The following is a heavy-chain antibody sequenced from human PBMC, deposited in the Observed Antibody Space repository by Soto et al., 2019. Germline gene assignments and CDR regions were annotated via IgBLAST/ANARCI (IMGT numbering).Heavy chain of an antibody. CDR3: ARGYGRNFDY. V-gene: IGHV4-34*01. J-gene: IGHJ4*02. Sequence: QVQLQQWGAGLLKPSETLSLTCAVYGGSFIGYYWSWIRQPPGKGLEWSWEINHSGSTNYNPSLKSRVTLSVDTSKKQCALKLSSVTAADTAIYDCARGYGRNFDYWGRGTLVTVSS. CDR2: INHSGST. D-gene: IGHD3-10*01. CDR1: GGSFIGYY.